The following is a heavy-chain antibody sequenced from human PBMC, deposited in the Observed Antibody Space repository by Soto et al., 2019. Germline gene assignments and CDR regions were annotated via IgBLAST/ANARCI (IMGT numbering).Heavy chain of an antibody. CDR1: GYTFTKYG. D-gene: IGHD2-15*01. V-gene: IGHV1-18*01. CDR2: ISASNGDT. CDR3: ARDISTRWPADF. J-gene: IGHJ4*02. Sequence: QVQLVQSGAEVKKPGASVKVSCKASGYTFTKYGISWVRQAPGQGLEWMGWISASNGDTNYAQNLQGRVTLTTDTSTSTAYMDLRSLRSDDTAVYYCARDISTRWPADFWGQGTLVTVSS.